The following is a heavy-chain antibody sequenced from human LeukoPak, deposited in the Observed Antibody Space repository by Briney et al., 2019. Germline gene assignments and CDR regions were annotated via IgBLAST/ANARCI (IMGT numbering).Heavy chain of an antibody. D-gene: IGHD4/OR15-4a*01. V-gene: IGHV4-59*08. CDR3: ARVPSGSRFDP. J-gene: IGHJ5*02. CDR2: IYYSGST. Sequence: PSETLSLTCTVSGGSISSYYWSWIRQPPGKGLEWIGYIYYSGSTNYNPSLKSRVTISVDTSQNQFSLTLTSVTAADTAVYYCARVPSGSRFDPWGPGTLVTVSS. CDR1: GGSISSYY.